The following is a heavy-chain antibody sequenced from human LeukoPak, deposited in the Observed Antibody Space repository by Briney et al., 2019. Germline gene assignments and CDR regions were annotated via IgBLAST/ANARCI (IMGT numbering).Heavy chain of an antibody. CDR3: ARDRADTAMTIDAFDI. Sequence: SETLSLTCTVSGGSISSSSYYWGWIRQPPGKGLEWIGSIYYSGSTYYNPSLKSRVTISVDTSKNQFSLKLSSVTAADTAVYYCARDRADTAMTIDAFDIWGQGTMVTVSS. CDR2: IYYSGST. J-gene: IGHJ3*02. V-gene: IGHV4-39*07. D-gene: IGHD5-18*01. CDR1: GGSISSSSYY.